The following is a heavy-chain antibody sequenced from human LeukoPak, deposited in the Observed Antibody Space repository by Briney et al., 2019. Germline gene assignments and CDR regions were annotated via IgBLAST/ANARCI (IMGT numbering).Heavy chain of an antibody. V-gene: IGHV3-23*01. J-gene: IGHJ4*02. CDR3: ATITLEHYYDSSGYYPD. CDR2: ISGSGGST. CDR1: GFTFSSYA. D-gene: IGHD3-22*01. Sequence: GGSLRLSCAASGFTFSSYAMSWVRQAPGKGLEWVSAISGSGGSTYYADSVKGRFTISRDNSKNTLYLQMNSLRAEDTAVYYCATITLEHYYDSSGYYPDWGQGTLVTVSS.